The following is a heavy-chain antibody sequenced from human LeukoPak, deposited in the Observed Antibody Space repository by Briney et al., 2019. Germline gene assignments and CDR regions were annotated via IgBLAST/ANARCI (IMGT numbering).Heavy chain of an antibody. V-gene: IGHV4-59*01. Sequence: SETLSLTCTVSGVSISSYYWSWIRQPPGKGLEGIAYIYYSGSTNYNPSLKSRVTISVDTSKNQFSLKLSSVTAADTAVYYCARDSGIAAAGTYFDYWGQGTLVPVSS. CDR1: GVSISSYY. CDR2: IYYSGST. D-gene: IGHD6-13*01. J-gene: IGHJ4*02. CDR3: ARDSGIAAAGTYFDY.